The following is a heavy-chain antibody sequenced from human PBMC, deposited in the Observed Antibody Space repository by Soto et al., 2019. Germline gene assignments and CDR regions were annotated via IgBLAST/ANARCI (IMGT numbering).Heavy chain of an antibody. Sequence: EASVKVSCKASGYTFTSSAMHWVRPAPGQRLAWMGWLNAGTGNTKYSQKFQGRVTITRDTSASTAYMELSSLRSEDTAVYYCARGCPLWFDPWGQGTLVTVSS. CDR2: LNAGTGNT. V-gene: IGHV1-3*01. J-gene: IGHJ5*02. CDR3: ARGCPLWFDP. CDR1: GYTFTSSA.